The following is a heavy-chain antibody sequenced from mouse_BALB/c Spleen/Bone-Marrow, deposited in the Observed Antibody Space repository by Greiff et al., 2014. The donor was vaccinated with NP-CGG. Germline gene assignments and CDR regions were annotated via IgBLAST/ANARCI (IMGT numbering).Heavy chain of an antibody. Sequence: EVHLVESGPELVKPGASMKISCKASGYSFTGYTMNWVKQSHGKNLEWIGLINPYNGGTSYNQKFKGKATLTVDKSSSTACMELLSLTSEDSAVYYCAREGAYDYEIFDYWGQGTTLTVSS. CDR3: AREGAYDYEIFDY. V-gene: IGHV1-18*01. CDR1: GYSFTGYT. CDR2: INPYNGGT. D-gene: IGHD2-4*01. J-gene: IGHJ2*01.